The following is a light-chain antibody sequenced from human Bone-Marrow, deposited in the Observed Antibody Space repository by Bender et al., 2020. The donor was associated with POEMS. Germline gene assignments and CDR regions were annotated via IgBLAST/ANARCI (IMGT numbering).Light chain of an antibody. CDR1: RSDVGGYHY. CDR3: CSYAGINTFGFV. Sequence: QSALTQPRSVSGSPGQSVTISCTGTRSDVGGYHYVSWYQQHPGKAPKLMISEVTKRPSGVPDRFSGSKSGNPASLTISGLQVEDEADYYCCSYAGINTFGFVVGTGTKVTVL. CDR2: EVT. J-gene: IGLJ1*01. V-gene: IGLV2-11*01.